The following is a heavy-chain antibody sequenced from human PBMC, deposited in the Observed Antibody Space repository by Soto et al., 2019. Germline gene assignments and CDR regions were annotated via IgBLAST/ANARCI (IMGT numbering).Heavy chain of an antibody. V-gene: IGHV3-21*01. CDR2: ISSSSSYI. CDR3: ARDLSGLADYYYGMDV. D-gene: IGHD6-19*01. Sequence: LRLSCAASGFTFSSYSMNWVRQAPGKGLEWVSSISSSSSYIYYADSVKGRFTISRDNAKNSLYLQMNSLRAEDTAVYYCARDLSGLADYYYGMDVWGQGTTVTVSS. CDR1: GFTFSSYS. J-gene: IGHJ6*02.